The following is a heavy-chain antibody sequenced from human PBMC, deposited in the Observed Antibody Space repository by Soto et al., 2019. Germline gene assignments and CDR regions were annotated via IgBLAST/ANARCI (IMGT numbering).Heavy chain of an antibody. CDR2: IIPIFGTA. J-gene: IGHJ4*02. V-gene: IGHV1-69*01. CDR1: GGTFSSYA. Sequence: QVQLVQSGAEVKKPGSSVKVSCKASGGTFSSYAISWVRQAPGQGLEWMGGIIPIFGTANYAQKFQGRVTISADESTSTAYMELSSLRSEDTAVYYCANSRSSYVWGSHTYDYWGQGTLVTVSS. D-gene: IGHD3-16*01. CDR3: ANSRSSYVWGSHTYDY.